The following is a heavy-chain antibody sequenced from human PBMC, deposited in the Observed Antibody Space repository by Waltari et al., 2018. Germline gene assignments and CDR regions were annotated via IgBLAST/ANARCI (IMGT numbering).Heavy chain of an antibody. CDR3: ARDSGGMDV. J-gene: IGHJ6*02. V-gene: IGHV1-69*05. CDR1: GGTFSSYD. CDR2: IIPIFGTA. Sequence: QVQLVQSGAEVKKPGSSVKVSCKASGGTFSSYDHSWVRPAPGQGLEWMGGIIPIFGTANYAQKFQGRVTITTDESTSTAYMELSSLRSEDTAVYYCARDSGGMDVWGQGTTVTVSS.